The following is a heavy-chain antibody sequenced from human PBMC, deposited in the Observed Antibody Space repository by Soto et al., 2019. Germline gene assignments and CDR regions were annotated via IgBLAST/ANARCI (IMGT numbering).Heavy chain of an antibody. V-gene: IGHV3-30*18. Sequence: QVQLVESGGGVVQPGKSLRLSCAASGFTFSSYTMHWVRQAPGKGLEWVAVISYDGSNKYYSDSLEGRFTISRDNSNNTLFLHLDSLRTEDTAIYHSAKFQSELYSFDSWGQGALFTFSS. D-gene: IGHD1-7*01. CDR2: ISYDGSNK. CDR1: GFTFSSYT. CDR3: AKFQSELYSFDS. J-gene: IGHJ4*02.